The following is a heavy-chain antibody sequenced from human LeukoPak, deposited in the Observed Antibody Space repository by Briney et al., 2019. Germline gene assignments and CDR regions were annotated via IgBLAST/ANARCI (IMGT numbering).Heavy chain of an antibody. J-gene: IGHJ4*02. Sequence: GGSLRLSCSASGFTFSTYAMHWVRQAPGKGLEYVSAISSNGGSTYYADSVKGRFTISRDDAKNTLYLQMDSLRAEDTAVYYCSSTPAGPEGFWGQGTLVTVSS. V-gene: IGHV3-64D*06. CDR1: GFTFSTYA. CDR3: SSTPAGPEGF. D-gene: IGHD2-2*01. CDR2: ISSNGGST.